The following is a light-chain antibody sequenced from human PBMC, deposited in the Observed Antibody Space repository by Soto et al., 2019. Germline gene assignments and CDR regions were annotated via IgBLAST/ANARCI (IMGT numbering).Light chain of an antibody. J-gene: IGKJ5*01. CDR3: QQYGRPHRAT. Sequence: IVLTQSPATLSLSPAKRATLPCSASQSVSNSYLAWYQQKPGQAPRLLIYDTSSRANGIPDRFSGGGSGTDFTLSISKVEPEDFAVYYYQQYGRPHRATFGQGTRLEIK. CDR2: DTS. CDR1: QSVSNSY. V-gene: IGKV3-20*01.